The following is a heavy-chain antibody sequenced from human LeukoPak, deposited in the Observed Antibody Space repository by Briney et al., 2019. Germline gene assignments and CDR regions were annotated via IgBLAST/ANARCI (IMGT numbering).Heavy chain of an antibody. V-gene: IGHV4-39*07. J-gene: IGHJ4*02. Sequence: SETLSLTCTVSGGSISSSSYYWGWIRQPPGKGLEWIGSIYYSGSTYYNPSLKSRVTISVDTSKNQFSLKLSSVTAADTAVYYCARARRHPRGYYFDYWGQGTLVTVSS. CDR1: GGSISSSSYY. D-gene: IGHD3-10*01. CDR3: ARARRHPRGYYFDY. CDR2: IYYSGST.